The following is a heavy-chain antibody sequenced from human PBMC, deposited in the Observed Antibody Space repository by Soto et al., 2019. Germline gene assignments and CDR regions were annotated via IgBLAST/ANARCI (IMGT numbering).Heavy chain of an antibody. V-gene: IGHV4-30-4*01. CDR2: IYYSGST. D-gene: IGHD2-21*02. CDR1: GGSISSGDYY. J-gene: IGHJ6*02. Sequence: SETLSLTCTVSGGSISSGDYYWSWIRQPPGKGLEWIGYIYYSGSTYYNPSLKSRVTISVDTSKNHFSLKLSSVTAADTAVYYCARTCGGDCYYYYAMDVWGQGTTVTVSS. CDR3: ARTCGGDCYYYYAMDV.